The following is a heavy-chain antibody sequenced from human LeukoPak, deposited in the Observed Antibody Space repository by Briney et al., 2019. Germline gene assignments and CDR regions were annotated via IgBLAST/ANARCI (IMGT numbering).Heavy chain of an antibody. D-gene: IGHD3-16*01. CDR3: AGQRGDFDY. J-gene: IGHJ4*02. V-gene: IGHV3-23*01. Sequence: GGSLRLSCAASGFTFTSYAMSWVRPAPGKGLEWVSAISGSGGSTYYADSVKGRFTISRDNSKNTLYLQMNSLRAEDTAVYYCAGQRGDFDYWGQGTLVTVSS. CDR1: GFTFTSYA. CDR2: ISGSGGST.